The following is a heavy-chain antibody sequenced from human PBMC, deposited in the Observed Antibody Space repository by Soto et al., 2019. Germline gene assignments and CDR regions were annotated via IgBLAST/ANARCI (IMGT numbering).Heavy chain of an antibody. CDR2: IYDSGST. V-gene: IGHV4-59*01. Sequence: PSETLSLTFTVSDGSISNYYWSWVRQPPGKGLEWIGYIYDSGSTNYNPSLKSRVTISVDTSKNQFSLRLTSVTAADTAVYYCAAAHRYWGQGTLVTVSS. J-gene: IGHJ4*02. CDR1: DGSISNYY. CDR3: AAAHRY. D-gene: IGHD2-15*01.